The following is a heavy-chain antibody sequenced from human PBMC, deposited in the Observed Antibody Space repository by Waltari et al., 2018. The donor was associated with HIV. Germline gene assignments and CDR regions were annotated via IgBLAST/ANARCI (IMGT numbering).Heavy chain of an antibody. J-gene: IGHJ4*02. CDR2: INSDGSRR. D-gene: IGHD3-10*01. V-gene: IGHV3-74*03. CDR3: ARSLHYYGSGRFDF. CDR1: GLAFTSYW. Sequence: EVQLVESGGGLVQPGGSLRLSCTASGLAFTSYWMHWVRQVPGKGLVGVSGINSDGSRRTYADSLRGRFTISRDNAKNTLFLQMNSLRVEDTALYYCARSLHYYGSGRFDFWGQGTLVAVSS.